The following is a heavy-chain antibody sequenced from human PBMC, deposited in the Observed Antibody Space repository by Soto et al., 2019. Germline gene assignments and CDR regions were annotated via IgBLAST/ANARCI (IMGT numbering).Heavy chain of an antibody. V-gene: IGHV1-24*01. CDR2: FDPEDGET. J-gene: IGHJ3*02. CDR3: ATGTVITMVRGVMSAFDI. CDR1: GYALTELS. D-gene: IGHD3-10*01. Sequence: ASVKVSCKVSGYALTELSMHWVRQAPGKGLEWMGGFDPEDGETIYAQKFQGRVTMTEDTSTDTAYMELSSLRSEDTAVYYCATGTVITMVRGVMSAFDIWGQGTMVTVSS.